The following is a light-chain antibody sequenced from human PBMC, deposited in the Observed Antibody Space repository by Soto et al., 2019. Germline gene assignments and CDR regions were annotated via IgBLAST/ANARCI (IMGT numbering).Light chain of an antibody. Sequence: EVVLTQSPGTLSLSPGERATLSCRARQSVSSSYLAWYQQKPGQAPRLLIYGASSRATGIPDRFSGSGSGTDFSLTIMGLKPEDFAVYYCQQYRMSPNTFGQGTRLEI. CDR3: QQYRMSPNT. J-gene: IGKJ5*01. V-gene: IGKV3-20*01. CDR2: GAS. CDR1: QSVSSSY.